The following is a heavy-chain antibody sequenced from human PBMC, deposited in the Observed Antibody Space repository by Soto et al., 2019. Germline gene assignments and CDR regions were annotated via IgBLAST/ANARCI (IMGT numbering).Heavy chain of an antibody. D-gene: IGHD5-12*01. Sequence: ASVKVSCKVSGYTLTELSMHWVRQAPGKGLEWMGGFDPEDGETIYAQKFQGRVTMTEDTSTDTAYMELSSLRSEDTAVYYCATTAEGDGYPYTFDYWGQGTLVTVSS. V-gene: IGHV1-24*01. J-gene: IGHJ4*02. CDR2: FDPEDGET. CDR1: GYTLTELS. CDR3: ATTAEGDGYPYTFDY.